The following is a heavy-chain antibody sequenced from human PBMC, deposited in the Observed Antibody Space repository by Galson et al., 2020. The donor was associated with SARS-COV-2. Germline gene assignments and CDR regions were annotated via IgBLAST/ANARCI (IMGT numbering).Heavy chain of an antibody. J-gene: IGHJ4*02. CDR1: GFTFSSYY. D-gene: IGHD3-9*01. V-gene: IGHV3-23*01. CDR2: ISGSGNST. CDR3: AKRNSGCSILAGYYCSLDD. Sequence: GGSLRLSCVASGFTFSSYYMNWVRQPPGKGLEWVSSISGSGNSTYSAASMRGRFTISRHNSKNTMYLQMNGLRAEDTAVYYCAKRNSGCSILAGYYCSLDDWGQGTLVTVSS.